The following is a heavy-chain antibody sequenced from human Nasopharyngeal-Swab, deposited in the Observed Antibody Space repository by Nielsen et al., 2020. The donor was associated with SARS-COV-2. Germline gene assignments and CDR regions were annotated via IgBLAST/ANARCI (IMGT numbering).Heavy chain of an antibody. CDR1: GFTFSSYG. V-gene: IGHV3-33*01. Sequence: GGSLRLSCAASGFTFSSYGMHWVRQAPGKGLEWVAVIWYDGSNKYYADSVKGRFTISRDNSKNTLYLQMNSLRAEDTAVYYCAREYYYDSSGSFQHWGQGTLVTVSS. CDR3: AREYYYDSSGSFQH. D-gene: IGHD3-22*01. J-gene: IGHJ1*01. CDR2: IWYDGSNK.